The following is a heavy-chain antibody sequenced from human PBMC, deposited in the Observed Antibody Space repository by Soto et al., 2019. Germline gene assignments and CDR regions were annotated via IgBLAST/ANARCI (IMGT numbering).Heavy chain of an antibody. CDR2: IWYDGSNK. V-gene: IGHV3-33*01. CDR1: GFTFSSYG. J-gene: IGHJ2*01. CDR3: ARATPPWLQDYGYFDL. D-gene: IGHD5-12*01. Sequence: QVQLVESGGGVVQPGRSLRLSCAASGFTFSSYGMHWVRQAPGKGLEWVAVIWYDGSNKYYADSVKGRFTISRDNSKNTLYLQMNRLRAEDTAVYYCARATPPWLQDYGYFDLWGRGTLVTVSS.